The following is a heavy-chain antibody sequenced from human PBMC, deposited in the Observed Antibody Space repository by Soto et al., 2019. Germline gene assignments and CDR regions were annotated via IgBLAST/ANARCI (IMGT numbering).Heavy chain of an antibody. CDR1: GGSISSGGYS. CDR2: IYHRRST. D-gene: IGHD6-19*01. J-gene: IGHJ4*02. Sequence: QLQLQESGSGLVKPSQTLSLTCAVSGGSISSGGYSWSWIRQPPGEGLEWIGYIYHRRSTYYNPSLKRRFTTSVDRSKNQCALKLSSVTAADTAVYYCSRAGGLGAVAADYGGQGTLVTVSS. CDR3: SRAGGLGAVAADY. V-gene: IGHV4-30-2*01.